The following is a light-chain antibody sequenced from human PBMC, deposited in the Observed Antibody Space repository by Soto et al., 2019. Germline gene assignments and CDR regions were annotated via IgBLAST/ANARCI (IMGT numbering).Light chain of an antibody. CDR2: LCS. Sequence: DIVMTQSPLSLPVTPGEPASISCRSSQSLLHSNGYNYLDWYLQEPGQSPQLLIYLCSKRASGVPDRFSGSGSGTDFTLKISRVEAEDVGVYYCMQALQSPITFGQGTRLEIK. J-gene: IGKJ5*01. CDR1: QSLLHSNGYNY. V-gene: IGKV2-28*01. CDR3: MQALQSPIT.